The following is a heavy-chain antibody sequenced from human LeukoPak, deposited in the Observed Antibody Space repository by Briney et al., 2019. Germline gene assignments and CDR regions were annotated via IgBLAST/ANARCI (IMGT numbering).Heavy chain of an antibody. V-gene: IGHV4-34*01. Sequence: SETLSLTCAVYGGSFSGYYWSWIRQPPGKGLEWIGEINHSGSTNYNPSLKSRVTISVDTSKNQLSLKLSSVTAADTAVYHCARLYDYGDYWGQGTLVTVSS. D-gene: IGHD2/OR15-2a*01. CDR3: ARLYDYGDY. J-gene: IGHJ4*02. CDR2: INHSGST. CDR1: GGSFSGYY.